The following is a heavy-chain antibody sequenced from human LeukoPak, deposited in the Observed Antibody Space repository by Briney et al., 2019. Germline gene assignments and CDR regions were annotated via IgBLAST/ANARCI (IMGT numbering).Heavy chain of an antibody. CDR2: MYSSGNS. CDR1: GGSISSYY. V-gene: IGHV4-59*01. Sequence: PSETLSLICSVSGGSISSYYWSWSRQPPGKGLEWIGSMYSSGNSNYNPSLKSRVTISIDSSKNEFSLRLSSVTAADTAVYYCARDRGYYGSFDPWGQGYLVTVSS. D-gene: IGHD3-10*01. CDR3: ARDRGYYGSFDP. J-gene: IGHJ5*02.